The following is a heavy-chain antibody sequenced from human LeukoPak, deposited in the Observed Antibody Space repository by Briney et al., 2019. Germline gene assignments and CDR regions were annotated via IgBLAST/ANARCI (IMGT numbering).Heavy chain of an antibody. CDR2: IHYTGST. CDR1: GGSINSYY. Sequence: SETLSLTCTVSGGSINSYYWSWIRQPPGKGLECIGYIHYTGSTNYNPSLKSRVTISVDTSKNQFSLKLSSVTAADTAVYYCAREDDSSGTNYYYYYMDVWGKGTTVTVSS. D-gene: IGHD3-22*01. V-gene: IGHV4-59*12. J-gene: IGHJ6*03. CDR3: AREDDSSGTNYYYYYMDV.